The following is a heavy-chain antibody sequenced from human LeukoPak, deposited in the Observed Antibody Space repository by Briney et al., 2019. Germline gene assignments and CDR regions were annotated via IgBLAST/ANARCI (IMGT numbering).Heavy chain of an antibody. D-gene: IGHD6-13*01. J-gene: IGHJ4*02. CDR3: ARTYSSSSDDY. CDR2: IYHSGST. Sequence: SQTLSLTCTVSGVSISSGGYYWSWIRQQPGKGLGWIGYIYHSGSTYYNPSLKSRVTISVDSSKNQFSLKLSYVSAADTAVYFCARTYSSSSDDYWGQGTLVTVSS. V-gene: IGHV4-30-2*01. CDR1: GVSISSGGYY.